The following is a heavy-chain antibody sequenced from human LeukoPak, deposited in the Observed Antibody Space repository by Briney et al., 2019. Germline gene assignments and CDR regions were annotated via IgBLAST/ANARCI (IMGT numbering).Heavy chain of an antibody. Sequence: GGSLRLSCVASGFTFSSYWMNWVRQAPGKGLEWVANIKQDGSEKYYVDSVKGRLTISRDNAKNSPYLQMNSLRAEDTAIYYCVGGSGYWGQGTLVTVSS. CDR3: VGGSGY. D-gene: IGHD5-12*01. CDR2: IKQDGSEK. J-gene: IGHJ4*02. CDR1: GFTFSSYW. V-gene: IGHV3-7*01.